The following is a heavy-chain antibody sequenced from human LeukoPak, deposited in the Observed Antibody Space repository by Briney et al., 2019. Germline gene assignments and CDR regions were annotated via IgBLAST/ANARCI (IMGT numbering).Heavy chain of an antibody. Sequence: GESLRLSCAASGFTFDDYTMHWVRQAPGKGLEWVSLISWDGGTTNYADSVKGRFTISRDNAKNSLYLQMNSLRAEDTAVYYCARARFLEWLLEYFDYWGQGTLVTVSS. CDR3: ARARFLEWLLEYFDY. V-gene: IGHV3-43*01. CDR1: GFTFDDYT. D-gene: IGHD3-3*01. CDR2: ISWDGGTT. J-gene: IGHJ4*02.